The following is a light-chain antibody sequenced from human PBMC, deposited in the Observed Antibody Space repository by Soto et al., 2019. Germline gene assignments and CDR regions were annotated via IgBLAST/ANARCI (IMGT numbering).Light chain of an antibody. Sequence: DIPMTQSPSSLSASVGDRVTFTCRASQSISNWLAWYQQKPGKAPKLLIYKASTLESGVPSSFSGSGSGTEFTRTISSLQADDFAIYYCQQYNGYGLAFGGGTKVEIK. J-gene: IGKJ4*01. CDR2: KAS. CDR1: QSISNW. V-gene: IGKV1-5*03. CDR3: QQYNGYGLA.